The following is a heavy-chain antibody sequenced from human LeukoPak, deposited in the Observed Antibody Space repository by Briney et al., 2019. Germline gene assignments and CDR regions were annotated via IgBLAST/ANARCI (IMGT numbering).Heavy chain of an antibody. V-gene: IGHV4-30-4*08. CDR3: ARAQLRNFDY. CDR1: GGSISSGDYY. D-gene: IGHD1-7*01. J-gene: IGHJ4*02. CDR2: IYYSGST. Sequence: SQTLSLTCTVSGGSISSGDYYWCWIRQPPGKGLEWIGYIYYSGSTYYNPSLKSRVTISVDTSKNQFALKLSSVTAADTAVYYCARAQLRNFDYWGQGTLVTVSS.